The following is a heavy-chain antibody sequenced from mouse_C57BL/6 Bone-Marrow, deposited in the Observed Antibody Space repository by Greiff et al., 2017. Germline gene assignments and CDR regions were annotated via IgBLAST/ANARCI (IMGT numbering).Heavy chain of an antibody. D-gene: IGHD1-1*02. V-gene: IGHV1-19*01. CDR3: ARVGKGAMDY. Sequence: EVQLQQSGPVLVKPGASVKMSCKASGYTFTDYYMNWVKQSHGKSLEWIGVINPYNGGTSYNQKFKGKATLTVDKSSSTAYMELNSLTSEDSAVNYCARVGKGAMDYWGQGTSVTVSS. J-gene: IGHJ4*01. CDR2: INPYNGGT. CDR1: GYTFTDYY.